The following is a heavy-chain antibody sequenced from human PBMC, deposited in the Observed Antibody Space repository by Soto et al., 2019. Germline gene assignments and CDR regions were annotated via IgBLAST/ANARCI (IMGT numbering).Heavy chain of an antibody. J-gene: IGHJ5*02. D-gene: IGHD6-13*01. CDR3: ARLSWYIWFDP. CDR1: GGSISSSSYY. CDR2: IYYSGST. V-gene: IGHV4-39*01. Sequence: QLQLQESGPGLVKPSETLSLTCTVSGGSISSSSYYWGWIRQPPGKGLEWIGSIYYSGSTYYNPSLKSRVTLSVDTSKNQFSLKLSSVTAADTAVYYCARLSWYIWFDPSGQGTLVTVSS.